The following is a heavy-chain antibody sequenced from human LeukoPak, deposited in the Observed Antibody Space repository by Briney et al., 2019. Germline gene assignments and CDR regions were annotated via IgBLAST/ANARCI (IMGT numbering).Heavy chain of an antibody. J-gene: IGHJ4*02. CDR3: TSDY. CDR1: GFTFSNAW. V-gene: IGHV3-73*01. CDR2: IRSKANSYAT. Sequence: GGSLRLSCAASGFTFSNAWMSWVRQAPGKGLEWVGRIRSKANSYATAYAASVKGRFTISRDDSKNTAYLQMNSLKTEDTAVYYCTSDYWGQGTLVTVSS.